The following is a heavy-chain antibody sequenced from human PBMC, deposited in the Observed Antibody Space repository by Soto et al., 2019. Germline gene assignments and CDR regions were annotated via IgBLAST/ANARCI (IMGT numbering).Heavy chain of an antibody. D-gene: IGHD3-10*01. V-gene: IGHV4-38-2*01. CDR3: ARGAPRGIIHDFDS. Sequence: SETLSLTCAVSNFSLIKAYYWGWVRQPPGKGLEWIGSIHQSGSPYYNPSLKSRLTISIDLSKKQFSLRLSSVTAADTAVYYCARGAPRGIIHDFDSWGQGSLVTVSS. J-gene: IGHJ4*02. CDR1: NFSLIKAYY. CDR2: IHQSGSP.